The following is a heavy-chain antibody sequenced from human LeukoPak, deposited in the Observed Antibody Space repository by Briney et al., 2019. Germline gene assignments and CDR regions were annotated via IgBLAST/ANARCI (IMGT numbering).Heavy chain of an antibody. Sequence: SETLSLTCAVYGGSFSGYYWSWIRQPPGKGLEWIGEINRSGSTNYNPSLKSRVTISVDTSKNQFSLKLSSVTAADTAVYYCARGREYCSGGSCYRYYYYYMDVWGKGTTVAVSS. V-gene: IGHV4-34*01. CDR3: ARGREYCSGGSCYRYYYYYMDV. CDR1: GGSFSGYY. D-gene: IGHD2-15*01. J-gene: IGHJ6*03. CDR2: INRSGST.